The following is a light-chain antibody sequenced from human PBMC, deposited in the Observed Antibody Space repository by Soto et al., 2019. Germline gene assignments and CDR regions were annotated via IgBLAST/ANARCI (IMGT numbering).Light chain of an antibody. J-gene: IGKJ1*01. Sequence: EIVLTQSPGTLSLSPGERATFSCRASQSVSSSYIAWYQQKRGQAPRRLIYGASIRATGIPDRFSGSGSGTDFTLTISRLEPEDFAVYYCQQYGSLSWTFGQGTKVDIK. V-gene: IGKV3-20*01. CDR3: QQYGSLSWT. CDR1: QSVSSSY. CDR2: GAS.